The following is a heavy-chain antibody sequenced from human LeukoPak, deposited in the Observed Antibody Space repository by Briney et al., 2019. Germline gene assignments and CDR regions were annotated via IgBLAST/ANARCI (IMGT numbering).Heavy chain of an antibody. CDR3: AKGPPPNYDILTDFNY. V-gene: IGHV3-30*07. D-gene: IGHD3-9*01. Sequence: GGSLRLSCAASGFTFSSYPMHWVRQAPGKGLEWVAVVSDDGNKKFDADFVKGRFTISRDNSKNTLYLQMNSLRAEDTAVYYCAKGPPPNYDILTDFNYWGQGTLVTVSS. CDR1: GFTFSSYP. J-gene: IGHJ4*02. CDR2: VSDDGNKK.